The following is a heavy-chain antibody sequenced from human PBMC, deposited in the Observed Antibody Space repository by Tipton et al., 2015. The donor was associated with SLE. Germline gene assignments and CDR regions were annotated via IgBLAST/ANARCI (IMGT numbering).Heavy chain of an antibody. D-gene: IGHD6-19*01. J-gene: IGHJ2*01. V-gene: IGHV4-61*01. CDR2: IYYSGST. Sequence: TLSLTCTVSGGSVSSGSYYWSWIRQPPGKGLEWIGYIYYSGSTNYNPSLKSRVTISVDTSKNQFSLKLSSVTAADTAVYYCASGGHSSGCQGYFDLWGRGTLVTVSS. CDR1: GGSVSSGSYY. CDR3: ASGGHSSGCQGYFDL.